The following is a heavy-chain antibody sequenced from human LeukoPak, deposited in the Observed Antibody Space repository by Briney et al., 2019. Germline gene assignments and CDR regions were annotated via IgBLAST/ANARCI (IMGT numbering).Heavy chain of an antibody. CDR1: GFTFSSYG. J-gene: IGHJ4*02. CDR3: ARGSGSLPYYFDY. CDR2: ISSSSSYI. V-gene: IGHV3-21*01. D-gene: IGHD1-26*01. Sequence: GGSLRLSCAASGFTFSSYGMNWVRQAPGKGLEWVSSISSSSSYIYYADSVKGRFTISRDNAKNSLYLQMNSLRAEDTAVYYCARGSGSLPYYFDYWGQGTLVTASS.